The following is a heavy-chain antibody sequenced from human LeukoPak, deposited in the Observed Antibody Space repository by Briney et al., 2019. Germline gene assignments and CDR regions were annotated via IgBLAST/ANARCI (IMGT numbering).Heavy chain of an antibody. Sequence: PGGSLRLSCAASGFTFSSYSMNWVRQAPGKGLEWVSSISSSSSYIYYADSVKGRFTISRDNAKNSLYLQMNSLRAEDTAVYYCARVYCSGGSRYFDAFDIWGQGAMVTVSS. CDR1: GFTFSSYS. J-gene: IGHJ3*02. CDR3: ARVYCSGGSRYFDAFDI. CDR2: ISSSSSYI. D-gene: IGHD2-15*01. V-gene: IGHV3-21*01.